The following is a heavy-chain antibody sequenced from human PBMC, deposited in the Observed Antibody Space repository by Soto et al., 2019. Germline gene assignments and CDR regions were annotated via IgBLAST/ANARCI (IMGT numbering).Heavy chain of an antibody. CDR3: ARGPPPYYYDSSGYVDY. J-gene: IGHJ4*02. Sequence: VASVKVSCKASGYTFTSYYMHWVRQAPGQGLEWMGIINPSGGSTSYAQKFQGRVTMTRDTSTSTVYMELSSLRSEDTAVYYCARGPPPYYYDSSGYVDYWGQGTLVTVSS. V-gene: IGHV1-46*01. CDR2: INPSGGST. CDR1: GYTFTSYY. D-gene: IGHD3-22*01.